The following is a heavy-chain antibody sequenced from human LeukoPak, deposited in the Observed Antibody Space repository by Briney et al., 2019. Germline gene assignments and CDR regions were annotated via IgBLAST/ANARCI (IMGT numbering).Heavy chain of an antibody. CDR2: IKQEGSEK. V-gene: IGHV3-7*03. CDR1: GFTFSNYW. D-gene: IGHD3-3*01. J-gene: IGHJ4*02. Sequence: PGGALRLSCAASGFTFSNYWVHWGGQAPGKGLGLVANIKQEGSEKYYVGAVKGRGSISRDNANNSGYLHMHRLRAEDKAVYYCAKALSGWGQGTLVTVSS. CDR3: AKALSG.